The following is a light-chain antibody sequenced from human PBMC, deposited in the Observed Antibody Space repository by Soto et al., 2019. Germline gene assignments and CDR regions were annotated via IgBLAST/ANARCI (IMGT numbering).Light chain of an antibody. CDR2: GVT. J-gene: IGLJ2*01. CDR1: NSDIGGYDY. V-gene: IGLV2-14*01. CDR3: TSYTSITIVV. Sequence: QSVLTQPASVSGSPGQSITISCTGTNSDIGGYDYVSWYQHHPGKAPKLLIYGVTNWPSGVSDRFSGSKSGNTASLTISGLQAEDEADYYCTSYTSITIVVFGGGTQLTVL.